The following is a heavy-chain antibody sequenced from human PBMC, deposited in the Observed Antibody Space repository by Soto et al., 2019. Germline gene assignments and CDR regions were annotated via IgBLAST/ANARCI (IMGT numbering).Heavy chain of an antibody. Sequence: GGSLRLSCAASGFTVSGPYMNWVRQAPGKGLEWVLIINNVGSTYYADSVKGRFTISRDNSKNTLYLQMNSLRAEDTAVYYCAYSSTPFDYWGQGTLVTVSS. J-gene: IGHJ4*02. V-gene: IGHV3-53*01. CDR2: INNVGST. D-gene: IGHD6-13*01. CDR1: GFTVSGPY. CDR3: AYSSTPFDY.